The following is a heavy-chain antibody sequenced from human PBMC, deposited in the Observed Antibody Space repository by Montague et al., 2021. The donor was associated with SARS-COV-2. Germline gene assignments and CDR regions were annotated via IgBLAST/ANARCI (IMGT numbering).Heavy chain of an antibody. D-gene: IGHD3-22*01. Sequence: SETLSLTCSVYGGSFTGDYWSWIRQHSRKGLEWYGDINHRGSTKYNPSLKSRVTISVDTSKNQFSLKLSSVTAADTAVYYCARGTKRVFTYDYDSSGYASYYWGQGTLVTVSS. V-gene: IGHV4-34*01. CDR3: ARGTKRVFTYDYDSSGYASYY. J-gene: IGHJ4*02. CDR2: INHRGST. CDR1: GGSFTGDY.